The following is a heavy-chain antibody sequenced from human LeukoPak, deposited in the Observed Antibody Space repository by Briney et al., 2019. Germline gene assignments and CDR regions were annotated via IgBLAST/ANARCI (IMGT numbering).Heavy chain of an antibody. Sequence: ASVKVSCKVSGYTLTELSMHWVRQAPGKGLEWMGGFDPEDGETIYAQKFQGRVTMTEDTSTDTAYMELSSLRSEDTAVYYCARLWWELPNYYYYYMDVWGKGTTVTVSS. D-gene: IGHD1-26*01. CDR2: FDPEDGET. CDR3: ARLWWELPNYYYYYMDV. V-gene: IGHV1-24*01. CDR1: GYTLTELS. J-gene: IGHJ6*03.